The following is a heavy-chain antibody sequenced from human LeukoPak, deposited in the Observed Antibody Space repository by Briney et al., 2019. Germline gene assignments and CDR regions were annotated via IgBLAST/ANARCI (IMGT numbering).Heavy chain of an antibody. Sequence: PGGSLRLSCAASGFTFNNYAMSWVRKAPGKGLEWVSAISGNGVNTYYADSVKGRFTISRDNSKNTLFLQMNSLRAEDAAVYFCARSPAFYDGAVVKYYFDYWGQGTLVTVSS. V-gene: IGHV3-23*01. D-gene: IGHD6-19*01. CDR2: ISGNGVNT. J-gene: IGHJ4*02. CDR3: ARSPAFYDGAVVKYYFDY. CDR1: GFTFNNYA.